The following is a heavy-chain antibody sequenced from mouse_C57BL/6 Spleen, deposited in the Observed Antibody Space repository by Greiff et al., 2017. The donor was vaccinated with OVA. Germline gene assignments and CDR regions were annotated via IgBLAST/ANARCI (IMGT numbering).Heavy chain of an antibody. CDR3: ARGRYFDV. J-gene: IGHJ1*03. V-gene: IGHV1-50*01. Sequence: VKLQQPGAELVKPGASVKLSCKASGYTFTSYWMQWVKQRPGQGLEWIGEIDPSDSYTNYNQKFKGKATLTVDTSSSTAYMQLSSLTSEDSAVYYCARGRYFDVWGTGTTVTVSS. CDR2: IDPSDSYT. CDR1: GYTFTSYW.